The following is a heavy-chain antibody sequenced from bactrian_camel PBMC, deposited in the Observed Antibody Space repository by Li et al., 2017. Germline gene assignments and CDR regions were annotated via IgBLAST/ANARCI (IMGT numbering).Heavy chain of an antibody. V-gene: IGHV3S42*01. Sequence: VQLVESGGGSVQAGGSLRLSCSASAYLFSGSFCMGWFRQAPGKDREGVAVIYSAGGSTRYAESVKGRFTISQDNAKNTVHLQMNSLNPEDTAMYYCAASRFSRCTPRIWYVAQYTYWGQGTQVTV. CDR1: AYLFSGSF. J-gene: IGHJ4*01. CDR3: AASRFSRCTPRIWYVAQYTY. CDR2: IYSAGGST. D-gene: IGHD6*01.